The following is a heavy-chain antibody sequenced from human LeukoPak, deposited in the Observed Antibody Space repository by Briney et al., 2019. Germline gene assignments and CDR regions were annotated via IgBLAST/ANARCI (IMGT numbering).Heavy chain of an antibody. CDR3: AREVPLNYYFDY. V-gene: IGHV3-11*04. CDR2: ISSSGSTI. D-gene: IGHD5-24*01. J-gene: IGHJ4*02. CDR1: GFTFSDYY. Sequence: GSLRLSCAASGFTFSDYYMSWIRQAPGKGLEWVSYISSSGSTIYYADSVKGRFTISRDNAKNSLYLQMNSLRAEDTAVYYCAREVPLNYYFDYWGQGTLVTVSS.